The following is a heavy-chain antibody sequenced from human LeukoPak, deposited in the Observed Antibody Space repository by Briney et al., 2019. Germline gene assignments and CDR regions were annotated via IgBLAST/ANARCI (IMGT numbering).Heavy chain of an antibody. CDR3: AKGCSSTSCYGRGYYFDY. V-gene: IGHV3-23*01. J-gene: IGHJ4*02. CDR1: GFTFSSYG. Sequence: GGSLRLSCAASGFTFSSYGMSWVRQAPGKGLEWVSAISGSGGSTYYADSVKGRFTISRDNSKNTLYLQMNSLRAEDTAVYYCAKGCSSTSCYGRGYYFDYWGQGTLVTVSS. CDR2: ISGSGGST. D-gene: IGHD2-2*01.